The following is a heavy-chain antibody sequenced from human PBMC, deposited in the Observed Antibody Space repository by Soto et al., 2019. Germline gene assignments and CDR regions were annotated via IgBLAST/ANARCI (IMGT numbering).Heavy chain of an antibody. D-gene: IGHD3-16*01. CDR2: IYYSGNT. V-gene: IGHV4-59*08. Sequence: QVQLQESGPGLVKPSETLSLTCTVSGGSISSYYWSWIRRPPGKGLEWIGYIYYSGNTNYNPSLKSRLTISVDTSKNQFSLKLSSVTAADTAVYYCARHHPYSACDYWGQGTLVTVSS. CDR1: GGSISSYY. J-gene: IGHJ4*02. CDR3: ARHHPYSACDY.